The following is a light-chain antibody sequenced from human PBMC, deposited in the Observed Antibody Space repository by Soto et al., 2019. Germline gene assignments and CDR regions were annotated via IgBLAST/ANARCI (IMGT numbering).Light chain of an antibody. J-gene: IGLJ3*02. Sequence: QSVLTQPASVYVSPGQSITISCTGTSSDVGAYNYVSWYQHHPGKAPKRLIYEVSNRPSGVSDRFSGSRSGNSASLTISVLQAEDESDYYCSSYTSSSTWVFGGGTKLTVL. CDR3: SSYTSSSTWV. V-gene: IGLV2-14*01. CDR1: SSDVGAYNY. CDR2: EVS.